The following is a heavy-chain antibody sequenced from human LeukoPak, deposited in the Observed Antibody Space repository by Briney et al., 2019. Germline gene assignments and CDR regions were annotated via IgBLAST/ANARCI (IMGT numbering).Heavy chain of an antibody. V-gene: IGHV4-59*01. CDR1: GGSISSYY. Sequence: PSETLSLTCTVSGGSISSYYWNWIRQPPGKGLEWIGYIYYSGRTNYNPSLKSRLTISIDTSKNQFSLKLSSVTAADTAVYYCARDSSPLGWFDPWGQGTLVTVSS. D-gene: IGHD6-19*01. CDR3: ARDSSPLGWFDP. J-gene: IGHJ5*02. CDR2: IYYSGRT.